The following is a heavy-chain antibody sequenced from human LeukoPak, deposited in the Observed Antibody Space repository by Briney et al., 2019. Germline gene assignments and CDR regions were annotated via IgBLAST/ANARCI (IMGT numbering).Heavy chain of an antibody. J-gene: IGHJ4*02. D-gene: IGHD2-8*01. CDR3: ARGRARRCPDY. Sequence: PSETLSLTCAVYGGSFSGYYWSWIRQPPEKGLEWIGEINHSGSTNYNPSLKSRVTISVDTSKNQFSLKLSSVTAADTAVYYCARGRARRCPDYWGQGTLVTVSS. CDR2: INHSGST. CDR1: GGSFSGYY. V-gene: IGHV4-34*01.